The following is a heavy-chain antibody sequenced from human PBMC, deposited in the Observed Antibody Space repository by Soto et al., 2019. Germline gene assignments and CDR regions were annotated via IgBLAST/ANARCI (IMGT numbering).Heavy chain of an antibody. CDR2: IYWDDDK. CDR1: GFSLTTSRVG. Sequence: QITLKESGPTLVKPTQTLTLTCTFSGFSLTTSRVGVGWIRQPPGKALEWLALIYWDDDKRYSPSLRSRLTITTDTSNTQAVPTMTNMAPVDTATYYCAHMFGTVSHLGYWGQGTLVTVSS. D-gene: IGHD3-10*02. V-gene: IGHV2-5*02. CDR3: AHMFGTVSHLGY. J-gene: IGHJ4*02.